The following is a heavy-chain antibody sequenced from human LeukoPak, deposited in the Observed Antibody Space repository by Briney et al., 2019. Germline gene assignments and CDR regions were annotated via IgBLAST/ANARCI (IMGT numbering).Heavy chain of an antibody. CDR1: GFTVSSNY. Sequence: GGSVRLSCAASGFTVSSNYMSWVRQAPGKGLEWVSVIYSGGSTYYADSVKGRFTISRDNSKNTLYLQMNSLRAEDTAVYYCARLPTYYYGSGSYYFDYWGQGTLVTVSS. V-gene: IGHV3-53*01. J-gene: IGHJ4*02. CDR3: ARLPTYYYGSGSYYFDY. D-gene: IGHD3-10*01. CDR2: IYSGGST.